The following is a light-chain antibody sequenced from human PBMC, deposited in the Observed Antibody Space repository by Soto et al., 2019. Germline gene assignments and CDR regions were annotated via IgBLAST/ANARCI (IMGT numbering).Light chain of an antibody. J-gene: IGKJ5*01. CDR3: QQYDNLPIT. V-gene: IGKV1-33*01. Sequence: DIQITQSPSSLSASIGDRVTISCQASQDINKYLNWYQQKPGKAPKLLIYDASNLETGVPSRFSGGGSGADFTFTITGLQPEDVATYYCQQYDNLPITCGQGTRLELK. CDR1: QDINKY. CDR2: DAS.